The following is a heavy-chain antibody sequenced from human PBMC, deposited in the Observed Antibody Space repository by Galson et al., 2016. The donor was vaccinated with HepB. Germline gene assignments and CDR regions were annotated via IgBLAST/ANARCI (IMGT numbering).Heavy chain of an antibody. V-gene: IGHV3-72*01. Sequence: SLRLSCAASGLTFSHSYMDWVRQAPGKGLEWVGRVENKAESYTTEYAASVNGRFTISRDDSKNSLYLQMNSLKTEDTAVYYCAKVGYCISPNCYGLEYWGQGTLVTVSS. CDR3: AKVGYCISPNCYGLEY. D-gene: IGHD2-2*01. J-gene: IGHJ4*02. CDR1: GLTFSHSY. CDR2: VENKAESYTT.